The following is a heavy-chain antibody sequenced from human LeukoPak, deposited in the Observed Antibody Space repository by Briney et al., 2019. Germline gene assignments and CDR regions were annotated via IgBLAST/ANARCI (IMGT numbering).Heavy chain of an antibody. CDR2: ISGSGGST. J-gene: IGHJ4*02. CDR1: GFTFSSYA. D-gene: IGHD3-16*02. CDR3: AKAEGDYDYVWGSYRYDLDY. Sequence: GGSLRLSCAASGFTFSSYAMSWVRQAPGEGLEWVSAISGSGGSTYYADSVKGRFTISRDNSKNTLYLQMNSLRAEDTAVYYCAKAEGDYDYVWGSYRYDLDYWGQGTLVTVSS. V-gene: IGHV3-23*01.